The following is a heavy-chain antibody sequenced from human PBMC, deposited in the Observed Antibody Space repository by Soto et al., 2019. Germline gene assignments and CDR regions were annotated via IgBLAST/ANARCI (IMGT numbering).Heavy chain of an antibody. Sequence: SEPLSLTCTVSGCSISSYYWSWIRQPAGKGLEWIGRIYTSGSTNYNPSLKSRVTMSVDTSKNQFSLKLSSVTAADTAVYYCAYGGYSYGPDYWGQGTLVTVS. V-gene: IGHV4-4*07. CDR2: IYTSGST. D-gene: IGHD5-18*01. CDR1: GCSISSYY. CDR3: AYGGYSYGPDY. J-gene: IGHJ4*02.